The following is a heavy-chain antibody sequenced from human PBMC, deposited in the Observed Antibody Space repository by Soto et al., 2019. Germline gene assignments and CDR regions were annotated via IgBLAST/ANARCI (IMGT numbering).Heavy chain of an antibody. D-gene: IGHD3-10*01. V-gene: IGHV4-39*01. CDR3: AVSYYDSGSHS. J-gene: IGHJ5*02. CDR2: MSYSXST. Sequence: SXTRSLTCTVSGGSIGTNNYYWGWLRQPPGKGLEWIGXMSYSXSTYKNKSLKXXITISVDXXKNQFSLKMTSVTAADTAVYYCAVSYYDSGSHSWGQGTLVTVSS. CDR1: GGSIGTNNYY.